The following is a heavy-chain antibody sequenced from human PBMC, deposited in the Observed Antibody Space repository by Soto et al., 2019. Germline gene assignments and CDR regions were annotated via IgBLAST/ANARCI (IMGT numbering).Heavy chain of an antibody. CDR2: IIPIFGTA. CDR3: ATTPPVGGYYYYGMDV. D-gene: IGHD1-26*01. V-gene: IGHV1-69*12. Sequence: QVQLVQSGAEVKKPGSSVKVSCKASGGTFSSYAISWVRQAPGQGLEWMGGIIPIFGTANYAQKFQGRVTITADESTSTADMELSSLRSEDTAVYYCATTPPVGGYYYYGMDVWGQGTTVTVSS. CDR1: GGTFSSYA. J-gene: IGHJ6*02.